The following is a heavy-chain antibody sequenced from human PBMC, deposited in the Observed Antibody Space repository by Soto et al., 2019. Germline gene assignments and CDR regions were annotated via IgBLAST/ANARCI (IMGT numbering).Heavy chain of an antibody. CDR1: GFTFSSYA. D-gene: IGHD4-17*01. J-gene: IGHJ6*02. V-gene: IGHV3-64*04. CDR2: ISCNGGST. CDR3: AKDSTVTTSLYFYYYGFDV. Sequence: LRLSCSASGFTFSSYAMHWVRQAPGKGLEYVSAISCNGGSTYYADSVKGRFVISRDNSNSMLFLQMDSLRGEDTAVYYCAKDSTVTTSLYFYYYGFDVWGQGTTVTVSS.